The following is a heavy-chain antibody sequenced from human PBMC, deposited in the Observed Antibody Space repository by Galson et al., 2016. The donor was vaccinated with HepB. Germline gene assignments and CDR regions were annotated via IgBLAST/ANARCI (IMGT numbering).Heavy chain of an antibody. CDR2: IGGSGGDT. V-gene: IGHV3-23*01. CDR1: GFTFSNYM. D-gene: IGHD3-22*01. Sequence: SLRLSCAASGFTFSNYMMNWVRQAPGKGLEWVSAIGGSGGDTYYADSVKGRFTISRDNSKNTLYLHINSLRAEDTAFYYCARRYDTPGYYYIDFWGQGTLVTVSS. CDR3: ARRYDTPGYYYIDF. J-gene: IGHJ4*02.